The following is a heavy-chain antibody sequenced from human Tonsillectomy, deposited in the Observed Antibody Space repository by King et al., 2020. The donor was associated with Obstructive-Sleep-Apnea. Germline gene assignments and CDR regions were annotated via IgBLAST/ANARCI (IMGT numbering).Heavy chain of an antibody. V-gene: IGHV3-30*04. CDR2: ISYDGSNK. Sequence: VQLVESGGGVVKPGRSLRLSCAASEFNLGTYAMHWVRQAPGKGLEWVAVISYDGSNKYYADSVKGRFTISRDNSKNTLYLQMNSLRAEDTAVYYCGGSIGSLNFFDFWGQGTLVTVSS. J-gene: IGHJ4*02. CDR1: EFNLGTYA. D-gene: IGHD3-10*01. CDR3: GGSIGSLNFFDF.